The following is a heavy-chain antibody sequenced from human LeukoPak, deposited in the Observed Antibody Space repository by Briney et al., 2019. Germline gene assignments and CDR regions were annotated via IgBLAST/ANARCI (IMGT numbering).Heavy chain of an antibody. CDR1: GFTFSNVW. Sequence: GGSLRLSCAASGFTFSNVWMSWVRQAPGKGLEWVGRIKTKTEGGAIFDAASVKGRFIISRDDSKNTLYLEMNNLQIEDTAVYYCAAEWSIGVEPNLRLDYWGQGTLVTVSS. V-gene: IGHV3-15*01. CDR2: IKTKTEGGAI. CDR3: AAEWSIGVEPNLRLDY. D-gene: IGHD2-2*01. J-gene: IGHJ4*02.